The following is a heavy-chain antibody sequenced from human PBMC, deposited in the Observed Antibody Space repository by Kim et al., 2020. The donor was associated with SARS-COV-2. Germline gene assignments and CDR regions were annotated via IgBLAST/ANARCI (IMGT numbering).Heavy chain of an antibody. CDR1: GGSISSSSYY. CDR3: ARRAYYDFWSGKGHYFDY. Sequence: SETLSLTCTVSGGSISSSSYYWGWIRQPPGKGLEWIGSIYYSGSTYYNPSLKSRVTISVDTSKNQFSLKLSSVTAADTAVYYCARRAYYDFWSGKGHYFDYWGQGTLVTVSS. V-gene: IGHV4-39*01. CDR2: IYYSGST. D-gene: IGHD3-3*01. J-gene: IGHJ4*02.